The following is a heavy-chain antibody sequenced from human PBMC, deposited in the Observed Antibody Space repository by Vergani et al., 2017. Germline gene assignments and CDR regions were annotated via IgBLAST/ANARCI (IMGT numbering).Heavy chain of an antibody. J-gene: IGHJ4*02. CDR1: GGSISSGSYY. CDR3: AGGPPTYYYGSGSYFGY. V-gene: IGHV4-61*02. D-gene: IGHD3-10*01. Sequence: QVQLQESGPGLVKPSQTLSLTCTVSGGSISSGSYYWSWIRQPAGKGLEWIGRIYTSGSTNYNPSLKSRVTISVDTSKNQFSLKPSSVTAADTAVYYCAGGPPTYYYGSGSYFGYWGQGTLVTVSS. CDR2: IYTSGST.